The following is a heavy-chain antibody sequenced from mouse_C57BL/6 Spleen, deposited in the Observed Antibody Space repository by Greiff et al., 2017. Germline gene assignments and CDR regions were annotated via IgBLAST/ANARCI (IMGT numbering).Heavy chain of an antibody. Sequence: QVQLQQSGPGLVQPSQSLSITCTVSGFSLTSYGVHWVRQSPGKGLEWLGVIWSGGSTDYNAAFISRLSISKDNSKSQVFFKMKSLQADDTAIYYCARRDYDYDLWFAYWGQGTLVTVSA. V-gene: IGHV2-2*01. CDR3: ARRDYDYDLWFAY. CDR2: IWSGGST. D-gene: IGHD2-4*01. CDR1: GFSLTSYG. J-gene: IGHJ3*01.